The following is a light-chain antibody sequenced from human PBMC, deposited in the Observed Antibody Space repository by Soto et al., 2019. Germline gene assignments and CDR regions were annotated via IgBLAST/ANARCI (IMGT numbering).Light chain of an antibody. Sequence: IVLTQSPWTLSLSPGERATLSCRASQSVSGSFLAWYQQKPGQAPRLLIYGASNRASGIPDRFSGSESGTDFTLTISRLEPEDVAVYYCQQYGASPLTFGPGTKVDIK. V-gene: IGKV3-20*01. CDR1: QSVSGSF. CDR3: QQYGASPLT. J-gene: IGKJ3*01. CDR2: GAS.